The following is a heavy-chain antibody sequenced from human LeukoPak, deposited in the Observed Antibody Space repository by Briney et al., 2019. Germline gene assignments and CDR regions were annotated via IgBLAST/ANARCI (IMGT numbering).Heavy chain of an antibody. V-gene: IGHV3-15*01. D-gene: IGHD3-16*01. CDR1: GFTFSNAW. Sequence: GGSLRLSCGASGFTFSNAWMSWVRQTPGKGLEWVGRIKSKTDGGTTDYAAPVKGRFTISRDDSKNTLYLQMNSLKTEDTALYYCTTSPYIWGSYPSNYWGQGTLVTVSS. CDR2: IKSKTDGGTT. CDR3: TTSPYIWGSYPSNY. J-gene: IGHJ4*02.